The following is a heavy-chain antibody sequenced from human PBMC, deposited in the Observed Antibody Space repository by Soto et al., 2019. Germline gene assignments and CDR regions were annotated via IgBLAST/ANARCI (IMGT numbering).Heavy chain of an antibody. D-gene: IGHD3-22*01. CDR2: ITSSSSYI. J-gene: IGHJ4*02. CDR1: GFTFSSYS. V-gene: IGHV3-21*01. CDR3: ARCYYDSSGYFTINLDQ. Sequence: GGSLRLSCAASGFTFSSYSMNWVRQAPGKGLEWVSSITSSSSYIYYADSVKGRFTISRDNAKNSLYLQMNSLRAEDTAVYYCARCYYDSSGYFTINLDQWGQGTLVTVSS.